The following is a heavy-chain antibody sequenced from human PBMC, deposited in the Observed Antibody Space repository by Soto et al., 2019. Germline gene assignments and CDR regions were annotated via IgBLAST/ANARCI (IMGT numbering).Heavy chain of an antibody. CDR3: ARRDGRLLWFGELLSHDAFDI. CDR2: INHSGST. CDR1: GGSFSGYY. V-gene: IGHV4-34*01. J-gene: IGHJ3*02. D-gene: IGHD3-10*01. Sequence: QVQLQQWGAGLLKPSETLSLTCAVYGGSFSGYYWSWIRQPPGKGLEWIGEINHSGSTNYNPSLKSRVTISEDTSKNQFSLKLSSVTAADTAVYYCARRDGRLLWFGELLSHDAFDIWGQGTMVTVSS.